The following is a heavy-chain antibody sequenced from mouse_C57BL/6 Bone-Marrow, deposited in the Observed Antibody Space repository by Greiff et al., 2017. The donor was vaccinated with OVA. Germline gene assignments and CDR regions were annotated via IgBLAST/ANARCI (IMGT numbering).Heavy chain of an antibody. Sequence: EVQLQQSGAELVRPGASVKLSCTASGFNIKDDYMHWVKQRPEQGLEWIGWIDPENGDTEYASKFQGKATITADTSSNTAYLQLSSLTSEDTAVYYCTTDGNYVYWGQGTLVTVSA. J-gene: IGHJ3*01. CDR1: GFNIKDDY. CDR3: TTDGNYVY. D-gene: IGHD2-1*01. V-gene: IGHV14-4*01. CDR2: IDPENGDT.